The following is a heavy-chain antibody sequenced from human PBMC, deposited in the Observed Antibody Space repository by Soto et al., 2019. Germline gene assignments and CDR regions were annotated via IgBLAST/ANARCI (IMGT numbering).Heavy chain of an antibody. CDR3: ARDLRPDEYCSGGSCYPEYFQH. D-gene: IGHD2-15*01. CDR1: GFTFSSYG. Sequence: GGSLRLSCAASGFTFSSYGMHWVRQAPGKGLEWVAVIWYDGSNKYYADSVKGRFTISRDNSKNTLYLQMNSLRAEDTAVYYCARDLRPDEYCSGGSCYPEYFQHWGQGTLVTVSS. CDR2: IWYDGSNK. J-gene: IGHJ1*01. V-gene: IGHV3-33*01.